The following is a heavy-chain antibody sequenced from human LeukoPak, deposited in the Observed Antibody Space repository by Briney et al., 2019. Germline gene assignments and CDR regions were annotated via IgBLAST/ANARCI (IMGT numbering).Heavy chain of an antibody. Sequence: PGGSLRLSCAASGFTFSSYAMSWVRQAPGKGLEWVSAISGSGGSTYYADSVKGRFTISRDNSKNTLYLQMNSLRAEDTAVYYCARDTYYGSGTPYWGQGTLVTVSS. CDR3: ARDTYYGSGTPY. J-gene: IGHJ4*02. CDR1: GFTFSSYA. V-gene: IGHV3-23*01. D-gene: IGHD3-10*01. CDR2: ISGSGGST.